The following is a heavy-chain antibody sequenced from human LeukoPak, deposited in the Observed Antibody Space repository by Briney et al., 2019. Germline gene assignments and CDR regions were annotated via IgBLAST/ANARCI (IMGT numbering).Heavy chain of an antibody. CDR3: ASYWGGYCSSTSCYREGLDY. Sequence: PSETLSLTCAVYGGSFSGYYWSWIRQPPGKGLEWIGEINQSGSTNYNPSLKSRVTISVDTSKNQFSLKLSSVTAADTAVYYCASYWGGYCSSTSCYREGLDYWGQGTLVTVSS. CDR2: INQSGST. CDR1: GGSFSGYY. V-gene: IGHV4-34*01. D-gene: IGHD2-2*01. J-gene: IGHJ4*02.